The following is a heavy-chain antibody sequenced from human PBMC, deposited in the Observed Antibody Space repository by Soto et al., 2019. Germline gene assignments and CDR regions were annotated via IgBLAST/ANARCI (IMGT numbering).Heavy chain of an antibody. V-gene: IGHV4-34*01. J-gene: IGHJ5*02. CDR2: INHSGST. CDR1: GGSFSSYY. Sequence: QVQLQQWGAGLLKPSETLSLTCAVYGGSFSSYYWSWIRQPPGKGLEWIGVINHSGSTNYDPSLKSPFTISIDTSKNPVSLTLSSVTAADTAVYYCARGEPRFMEWLLLSEYFDPWGQGTLVTVSS. D-gene: IGHD3-3*01. CDR3: ARGEPRFMEWLLLSEYFDP.